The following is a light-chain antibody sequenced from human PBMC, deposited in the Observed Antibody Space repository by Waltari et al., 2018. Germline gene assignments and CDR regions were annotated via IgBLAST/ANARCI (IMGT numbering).Light chain of an antibody. V-gene: IGLV2-11*01. Sequence: QSALTQPRSVSGSPGQSVTISCTGTSSDVGGYNFVSWYQQDPGKAPKLLIFDGSERPAGVSDRFSGSKSGNTASLTISGLQAEEEADYHCCSFAAGNTVIFGGGTKLTVV. CDR2: DGS. CDR1: SSDVGGYNF. CDR3: CSFAAGNTVI. J-gene: IGLJ2*01.